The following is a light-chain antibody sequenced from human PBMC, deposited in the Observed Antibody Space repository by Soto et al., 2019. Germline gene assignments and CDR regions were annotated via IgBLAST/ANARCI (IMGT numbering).Light chain of an antibody. CDR2: AKT. CDR3: CSHAGDTMWV. J-gene: IGLJ3*02. CDR1: SSNIGTGFD. V-gene: IGLV1-40*01. Sequence: QSVLTQPPSVSGAPGQRVTISCTGSSSNIGTGFDVHWYQQIPGAAPKLLIYAKTNRPSGVPDRFSGSQSGTSASLAISGLQAEDEADYYCCSHAGDTMWVLGGGTKLTVL.